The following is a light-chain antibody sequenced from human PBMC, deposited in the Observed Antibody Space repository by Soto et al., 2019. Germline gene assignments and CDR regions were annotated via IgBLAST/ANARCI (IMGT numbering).Light chain of an antibody. CDR1: QSVSSSY. V-gene: IGKV3-15*01. CDR2: DAS. CDR3: QQYSNWPPVLT. J-gene: IGKJ4*01. Sequence: EIVLTPSPGTLSLSPGERATLSCRASQSVSSSYLAWYQQKPGLAPRLVIYDASTRATDIPARFSGSGSGTEFTLTISSLQSEDFAVYYGQQYSNWPPVLTFGRGTKVDIK.